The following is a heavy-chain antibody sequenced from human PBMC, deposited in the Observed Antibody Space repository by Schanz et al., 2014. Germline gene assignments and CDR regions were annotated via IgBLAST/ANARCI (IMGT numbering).Heavy chain of an antibody. D-gene: IGHD3-10*01. CDR1: GFTFSSYS. J-gene: IGHJ4*02. CDR2: ISASGGST. Sequence: DVQLVESGGGLVQPGGSLSLSCAASGFTFSSYSMNWVRQAPGKGLEWVSAISASGGSTYYADSVKGRFTISRDNSKNTLYVQLNSLRAEDTAVYYCAKDPYGSGNHYTYWGRGALVSVSS. V-gene: IGHV3-23*04. CDR3: AKDPYGSGNHYTY.